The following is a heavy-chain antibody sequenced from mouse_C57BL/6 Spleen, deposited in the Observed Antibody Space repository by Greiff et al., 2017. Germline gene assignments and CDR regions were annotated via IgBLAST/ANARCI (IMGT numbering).Heavy chain of an antibody. CDR3: ARSTARDAMDY. CDR2: IDPEDGET. J-gene: IGHJ4*01. V-gene: IGHV14-2*01. CDR1: GFNIKDYY. Sequence: EVMLVESGAELVKPGASVKLSCTASGFNIKDYYMHWVKQRTEQGLEWIGRIDPEDGETKYAPKFQGKATITADTSSNTAYLQLRSLTSEDTAVYYCARSTARDAMDYWGQGTSVTVSS. D-gene: IGHD3-3*01.